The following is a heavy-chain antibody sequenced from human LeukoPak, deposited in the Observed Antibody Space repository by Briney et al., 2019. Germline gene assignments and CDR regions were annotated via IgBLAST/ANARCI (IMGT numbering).Heavy chain of an antibody. CDR1: GFTFSSYA. D-gene: IGHD6-6*01. CDR2: ISGRAGST. J-gene: IGHJ4*02. CDR3: ARDRSIASDY. V-gene: IGHV3-23*01. Sequence: GGSLRLSCAASGFTFSSYAMSWVRQAPGKGLEWLSGISGRAGSTYYADSVKGRFTISRDNSKNTLYLQMNSLRAEDTAVYYCARDRSIASDYWGQGTLVTVSS.